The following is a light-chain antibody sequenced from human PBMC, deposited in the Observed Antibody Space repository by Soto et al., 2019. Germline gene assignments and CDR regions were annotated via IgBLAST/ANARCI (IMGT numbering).Light chain of an antibody. J-gene: IGKJ1*01. CDR3: QQRSKWPPT. CDR1: QSVSSY. Sequence: EIVLTQSPATLSLSPGERATLSCRASQSVSSYLAWYQQKLGQAPRLLIYDASNRATGIPARFSGSGSGTDFTLTISSLEPEDFAVYYCQQRSKWPPTFGQGTKVDI. V-gene: IGKV3-11*01. CDR2: DAS.